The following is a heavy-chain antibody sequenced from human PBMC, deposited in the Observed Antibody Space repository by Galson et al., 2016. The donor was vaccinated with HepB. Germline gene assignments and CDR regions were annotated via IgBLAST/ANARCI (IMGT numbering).Heavy chain of an antibody. J-gene: IGHJ5*01. Sequence: QSGAEVKKPGESLKISCKVSGYNFITYWIGWVRQMPGKGLEWMGIIYPGDSETRYNPSFQGQVTISTDKSITTAYLQWSSLEISDTAMYYCARHGRAGRPFNWFDSWGQGTLVTVSS. CDR3: ARHGRAGRPFNWFDS. CDR1: GYNFITYW. CDR2: IYPGDSET. V-gene: IGHV5-51*01.